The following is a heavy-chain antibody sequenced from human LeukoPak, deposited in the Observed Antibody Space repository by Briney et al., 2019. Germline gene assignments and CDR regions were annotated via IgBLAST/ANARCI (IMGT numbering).Heavy chain of an antibody. Sequence: PSETLSLTCAVYGGSFSGYYWSWIRQPPGKGLEWIGEINHSGSTNYNPSLKSRVTMSVDTSKNQFSLKLSSVTAADTAVYYCARGRFGGTSFDYWGQGALVTVSS. J-gene: IGHJ4*02. CDR1: GGSFSGYY. D-gene: IGHD3-10*01. V-gene: IGHV4-34*01. CDR3: ARGRFGGTSFDY. CDR2: INHSGST.